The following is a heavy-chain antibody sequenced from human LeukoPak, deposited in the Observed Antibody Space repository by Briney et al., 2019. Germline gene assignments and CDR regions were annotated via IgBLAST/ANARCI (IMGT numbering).Heavy chain of an antibody. CDR1: GTSISGHY. Sequence: PSETLSLTCTVSGTSISGHYWGWIRQPPGKGLEWIGYIHYSGRTDYNPSLKSRVTLSLGTSKKQFSLNLRSVSAADTVVYYCVRENYFDKWGPGTLVTVSS. J-gene: IGHJ4*02. CDR2: IHYSGRT. V-gene: IGHV4-59*11. CDR3: VRENYFDK.